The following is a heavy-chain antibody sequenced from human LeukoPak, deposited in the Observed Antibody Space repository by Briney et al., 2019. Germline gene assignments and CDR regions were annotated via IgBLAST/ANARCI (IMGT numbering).Heavy chain of an antibody. CDR2: IKQDGSEK. CDR3: ARDPGGYCSSTSCSYYYYYGMDV. D-gene: IGHD2-2*01. J-gene: IGHJ6*04. CDR1: GFPFSSYW. Sequence: GSLRLSCAASGFPFSSYWMSWVRQAPGKGLEWVANIKQDGSEKYYVDSVKGRFTISRDNAKNSLYLQMNSLRAEDTAVYYCARDPGGYCSSTSCSYYYYYGMDVWGKGTTVTVSS. V-gene: IGHV3-7*03.